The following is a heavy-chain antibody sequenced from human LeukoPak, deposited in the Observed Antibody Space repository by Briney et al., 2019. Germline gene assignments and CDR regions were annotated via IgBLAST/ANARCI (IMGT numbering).Heavy chain of an antibody. Sequence: SETLSLTCTVSGGSISTYYWSWIRQPPGKGLEWIGYIYYSGSTDSNPSLKSRVTISVDTSKNQVSLKLSSVTAADTAVYYCARTYCRGGSCHFDYWGQGTLVTVSS. CDR1: GGSISTYY. V-gene: IGHV4-59*08. D-gene: IGHD2-15*01. CDR3: ARTYCRGGSCHFDY. CDR2: IYYSGST. J-gene: IGHJ4*02.